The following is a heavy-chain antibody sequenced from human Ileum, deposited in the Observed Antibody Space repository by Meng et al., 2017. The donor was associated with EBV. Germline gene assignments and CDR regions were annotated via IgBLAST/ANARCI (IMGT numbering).Heavy chain of an antibody. CDR1: GGSISSGGYY. Sequence: QPPHAAPGRVKPSPSLSLTCTVSGGSISSGGYYWSWIRQPPGKGLEWIGYIYKSGSTYYNPSLTSRVTISVDTSKNQFFLKLGSVTAADTGVYYCARGGDTSGYSLDYWGQGILVTVSS. V-gene: IGHV4-30-4*01. D-gene: IGHD3-22*01. CDR3: ARGGDTSGYSLDY. CDR2: IYKSGST. J-gene: IGHJ4*02.